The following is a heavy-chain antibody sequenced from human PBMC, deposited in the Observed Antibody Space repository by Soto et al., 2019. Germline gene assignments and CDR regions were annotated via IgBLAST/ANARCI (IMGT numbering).Heavy chain of an antibody. CDR1: GGSFSGYY. CDR2: INHSGST. Sequence: QVQLQQWGAGLLKPSETLSLTCAVYGGSFSGYYWSWIRQPPGKGLEWIGEINHSGSTNYNPSLKSRVTISVDTSKNQFSLKLSSVTAADTAVYYCARVPARDCSGGSCYGGYYYYYMDVWGKGTTVTVSS. V-gene: IGHV4-34*01. D-gene: IGHD2-15*01. J-gene: IGHJ6*03. CDR3: ARVPARDCSGGSCYGGYYYYYMDV.